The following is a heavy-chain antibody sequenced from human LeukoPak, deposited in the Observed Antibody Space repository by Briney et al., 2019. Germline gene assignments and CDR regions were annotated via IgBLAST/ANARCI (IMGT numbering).Heavy chain of an antibody. V-gene: IGHV4-59*01. CDR1: GGSISSYY. J-gene: IGHJ5*02. CDR2: IYYSGST. CDR3: ARAHGGWYGYNWFDP. D-gene: IGHD6-19*01. Sequence: SETLSLTCTVSGGSISSYYWSWIRQLPGKGLEWIGYIYYSGSTNYNPSLKSRVTISVDTSKNQFSLKLSSVTAADTAVYYCARAHGGWYGYNWFDPWGQGTLVTVSS.